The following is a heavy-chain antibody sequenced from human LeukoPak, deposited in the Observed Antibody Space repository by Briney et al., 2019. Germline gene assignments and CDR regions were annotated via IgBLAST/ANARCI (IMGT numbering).Heavy chain of an antibody. CDR3: TRADSYGDFDY. V-gene: IGHV1-46*01. D-gene: IGHD3-10*01. CDR1: GYTFTSYY. Sequence: ASVKVSCKASGYTFTSYYIHWVRQAPGQGLEWMGIIDPTGGRTTYAQKFQGRVTMTRDTSTSTVYMDLSGLRSEDTAVYFCTRADSYGDFDYWGQGTQVTVSS. J-gene: IGHJ4*02. CDR2: IDPTGGRT.